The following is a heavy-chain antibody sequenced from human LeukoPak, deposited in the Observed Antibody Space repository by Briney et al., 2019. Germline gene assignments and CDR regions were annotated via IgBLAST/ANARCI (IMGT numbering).Heavy chain of an antibody. Sequence: GASVKVSCKASGGTFSNYAISWVRQAPRQGLEWMGGIIPISDTADNAQKFQGRLTITADESTSTAYMELSSLRAEDTAVYYCARDLLGSATSYSSGAWDYWGQGTLVTVSS. CDR1: GGTFSNYA. CDR2: IIPISDTA. D-gene: IGHD3-9*01. J-gene: IGHJ4*02. CDR3: ARDLLGSATSYSSGAWDY. V-gene: IGHV1-69*13.